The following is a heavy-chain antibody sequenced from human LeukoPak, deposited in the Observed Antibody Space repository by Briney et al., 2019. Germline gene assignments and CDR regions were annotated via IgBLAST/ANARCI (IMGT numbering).Heavy chain of an antibody. CDR1: GGTFSSYA. V-gene: IGHV1-69*10. CDR3: ARWLLLDSYYYGMDV. J-gene: IGHJ6*02. Sequence: SVKVSCKASGGTFSSYAISWVRQAPGQGLEWMGWIIPILGIANYAQKFQGRVTITADKSTSTAYMELSSLRSEDTAVYYCARWLLLDSYYYGMDVWGQGTTVTVSS. CDR2: IIPILGIA. D-gene: IGHD2-15*01.